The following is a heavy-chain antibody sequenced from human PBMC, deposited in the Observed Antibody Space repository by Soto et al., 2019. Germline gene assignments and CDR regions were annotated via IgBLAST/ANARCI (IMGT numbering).Heavy chain of an antibody. CDR1: GYTFTGYY. CDR3: ARDRGYSSSWFWYNWFDP. J-gene: IGHJ5*02. D-gene: IGHD6-13*01. Sequence: EASVKVSCKASGYTFTGYYMHWVRQAPGQGLEWMGWINPNSGGTNYAQKFQGRVTMTRDTSISTAYMELSRLRSDDTAVYYCARDRGYSSSWFWYNWFDPWGQGTLVTVSS. CDR2: INPNSGGT. V-gene: IGHV1-2*02.